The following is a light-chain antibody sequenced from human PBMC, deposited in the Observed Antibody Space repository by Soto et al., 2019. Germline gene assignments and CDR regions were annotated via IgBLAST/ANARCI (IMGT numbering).Light chain of an antibody. V-gene: IGKV1-5*03. Sequence: DIQMTQSPSTLSASVGDRVTITCRASQSISSWLAWYQQKPGKAPKLLIYKASSLESGVPSRFSGSGSGTEFTLNLSSLQPDDFATYYCQQYNSYSQTFGQGTKVEIK. CDR1: QSISSW. J-gene: IGKJ1*01. CDR3: QQYNSYSQT. CDR2: KAS.